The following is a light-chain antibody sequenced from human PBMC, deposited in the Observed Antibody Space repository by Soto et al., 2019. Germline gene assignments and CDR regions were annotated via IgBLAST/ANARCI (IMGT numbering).Light chain of an antibody. V-gene: IGKV3-20*01. J-gene: IGKJ5*01. Sequence: EIVLTQSPDTLSLSPGERATLSCRASQSVSSSYLAWYQQKPGQAPRLLIYGASSRATGIPDRFSGSGSGTDFTLTISRLEPGDLAVYFCQQYDTSPPSTFGQGTRLEIK. CDR3: QQYDTSPPST. CDR1: QSVSSSY. CDR2: GAS.